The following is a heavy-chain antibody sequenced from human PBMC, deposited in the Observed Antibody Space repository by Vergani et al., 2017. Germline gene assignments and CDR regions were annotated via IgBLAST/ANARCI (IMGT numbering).Heavy chain of an antibody. J-gene: IGHJ6*02. CDR1: GFSFRNAW. CDR3: TTDPRYCGDGSCYWLRDHHYYGMDV. V-gene: IGHV3-15*07. CDR2: INSTFDRGTT. Sequence: EVQLVESGGGIVKPRGSLRLSCVASGFSFRNAWMNWVRRTPGKGLEWVGRINSTFDRGTTDYAAAVKGRFTISRDDSKNTLFLQMNGLKTEDIGVYYCTTDPRYCGDGSCYWLRDHHYYGMDVWGQGTTVTVSS. D-gene: IGHD2-21*01.